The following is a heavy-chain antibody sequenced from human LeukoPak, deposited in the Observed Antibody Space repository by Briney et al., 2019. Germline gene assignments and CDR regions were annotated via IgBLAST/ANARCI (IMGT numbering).Heavy chain of an antibody. V-gene: IGHV3-49*03. D-gene: IGHD6-6*01. CDR1: GFTYGDCA. Sequence: GGSLRLSCTASGFTYGDCAMSWFRQAPGKGLEWVGFIRSKAYGGTTEYAASVKGRFTISRDDSKSIAYLQMNSLKTEDTAVYYCTRDSYSSSSIDYWGQGTLVTVSS. J-gene: IGHJ4*02. CDR2: IRSKAYGGTT. CDR3: TRDSYSSSSIDY.